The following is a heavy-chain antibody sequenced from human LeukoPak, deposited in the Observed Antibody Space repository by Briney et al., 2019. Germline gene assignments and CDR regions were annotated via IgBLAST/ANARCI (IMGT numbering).Heavy chain of an antibody. CDR2: ISAYNGNT. J-gene: IGHJ3*02. D-gene: IGHD2-2*01. V-gene: IGHV1-18*01. CDR1: GYTFTSYG. Sequence: GASVKVSCKASGYTFTSYGISWVRQAPGQGLEWMGWISAYNGNTNYAQKLQGRVTMTTDTSTSTAYMELRSLRSDDTAVHYCARTRSPPAFDAFDIWGQGTMVTVSS. CDR3: ARTRSPPAFDAFDI.